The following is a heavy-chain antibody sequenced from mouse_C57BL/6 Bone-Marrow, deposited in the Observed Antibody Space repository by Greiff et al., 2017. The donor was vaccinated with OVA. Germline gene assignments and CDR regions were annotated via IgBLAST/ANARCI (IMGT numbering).Heavy chain of an antibody. J-gene: IGHJ2*01. CDR3: TTRDYGNYPDY. CDR2: IDPENGDT. CDR1: GFNINDDY. D-gene: IGHD2-1*01. V-gene: IGHV14-4*01. Sequence: VQLQQSGAELVRPGASVKLSCTASGFNINDDYMHWVKQRPEQGLEWIGWIDPENGDTEYASKFQGKATITADTSSNTAYLQLSSLTSEDTAVYYCTTRDYGNYPDYWGQGTTLTVSA.